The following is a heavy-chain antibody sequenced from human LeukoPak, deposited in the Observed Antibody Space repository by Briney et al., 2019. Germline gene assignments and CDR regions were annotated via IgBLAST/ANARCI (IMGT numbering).Heavy chain of an antibody. J-gene: IGHJ4*02. Sequence: PGGSLRLSCAASGFTFSSYGMHWVRQAPGKGLEWVAVISYDGSNKYYADSVKGRFTISRDNSKNTLYLQMNSLRAEDTAVYYCARVPRWYVIDYWGQGTLVTVSS. V-gene: IGHV3-30*03. CDR2: ISYDGSNK. CDR1: GFTFSSYG. D-gene: IGHD4-23*01. CDR3: ARVPRWYVIDY.